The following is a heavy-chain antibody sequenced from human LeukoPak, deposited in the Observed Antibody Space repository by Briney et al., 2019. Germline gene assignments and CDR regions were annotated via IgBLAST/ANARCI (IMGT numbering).Heavy chain of an antibody. V-gene: IGHV3-11*04. J-gene: IGHJ4*02. CDR1: GFTFTEYY. CDR2: ISSSGSTI. Sequence: GGSLRLSCTASGFTFTEYYMNWIRQAPGKGLEWVSYISSSGSTIYYADSVKGRFTISRDNAKNSVFLEMNSLRAEDTAVYYCARDPPNINYRGGYFDYWGQGTLVTVSS. CDR3: ARDPPNINYRGGYFDY. D-gene: IGHD4-11*01.